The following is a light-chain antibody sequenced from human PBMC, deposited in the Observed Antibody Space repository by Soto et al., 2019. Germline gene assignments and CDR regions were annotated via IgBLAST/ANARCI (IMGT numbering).Light chain of an antibody. CDR2: DAS. J-gene: IGKJ1*01. Sequence: DIQMTQSPSTLSASIGDRVTITCWASQSISTWLAWYQQKPGKAPRLLIHDASSLENGVPSRFSGSGSGTEFTLAITSLQPDDIATYYCQQYNSYSQTFGQGTKVEIK. CDR3: QQYNSYSQT. V-gene: IGKV1-5*01. CDR1: QSISTW.